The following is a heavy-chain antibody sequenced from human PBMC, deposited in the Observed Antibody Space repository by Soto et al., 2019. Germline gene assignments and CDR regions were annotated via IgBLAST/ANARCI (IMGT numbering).Heavy chain of an antibody. Sequence: ASVKVSCKASGYTFTSYGISWVRQAPGQGLEWMGWISAYNGNTNYAQKLQGRVTMTTDTSTSTAYMELRSLRSDDTAVYYCARDPNLHQLLYSWFDPWGQGTLVTVSS. D-gene: IGHD2-2*02. J-gene: IGHJ5*02. CDR1: GYTFTSYG. V-gene: IGHV1-18*01. CDR2: ISAYNGNT. CDR3: ARDPNLHQLLYSWFDP.